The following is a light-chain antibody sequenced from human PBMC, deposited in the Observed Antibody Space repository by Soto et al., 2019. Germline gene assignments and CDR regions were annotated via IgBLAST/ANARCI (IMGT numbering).Light chain of an antibody. CDR2: AAS. V-gene: IGKV1-9*01. J-gene: IGKJ4*01. CDR3: QQVNSYTALT. Sequence: DIQLTQSPSFLSASVGDRVTITCRASQGISSYLAWYQQKPGKAPELLIYAASTLQSGVPSRFSGSGSGTEFTLTISSLQPEDFATYYCQQVNSYTALTFGGGTKVDIK. CDR1: QGISSY.